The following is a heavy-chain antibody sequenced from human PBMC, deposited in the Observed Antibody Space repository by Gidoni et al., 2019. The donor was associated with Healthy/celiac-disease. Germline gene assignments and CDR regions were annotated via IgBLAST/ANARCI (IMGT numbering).Heavy chain of an antibody. D-gene: IGHD3-10*01. Sequence: QLQLQESGPGLVKPSETLSLTCTVPGGSISSSSSYWGWIRQPPGKGLEWIGSIYYSGITYSNPSLKSRVTISVDTSKNQFALKLSSVTAADTAVYYCARHGLRAWFGELLWDDAFDIWGQGTMVTVSS. V-gene: IGHV4-39*01. CDR3: ARHGLRAWFGELLWDDAFDI. J-gene: IGHJ3*02. CDR2: IYYSGIT. CDR1: GGSISSSSSY.